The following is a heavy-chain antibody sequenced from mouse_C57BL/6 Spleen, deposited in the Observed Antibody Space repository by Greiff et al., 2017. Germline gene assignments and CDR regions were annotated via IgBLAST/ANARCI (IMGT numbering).Heavy chain of an antibody. CDR2: INPNNGGT. V-gene: IGHV1-26*01. CDR3: ARSSSYAMDY. CDR1: GYTFTDYY. J-gene: IGHJ4*01. D-gene: IGHD1-1*01. Sequence: VQLQQSGPELVKPGASVKISCKASGYTFTDYYMNWVKQSHGKSLEWIGDINPNNGGTSYNQKFKGKATLTVDKYSSTAYMELRSLTSEDSAVYYCARSSSYAMDYWGQGTSVTVSS.